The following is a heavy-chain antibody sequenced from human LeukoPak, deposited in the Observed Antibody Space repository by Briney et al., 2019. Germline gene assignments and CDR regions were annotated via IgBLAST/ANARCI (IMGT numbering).Heavy chain of an antibody. CDR2: ISANSGAT. CDR3: SKAGDTNYYRYGDY. D-gene: IGHD5-18*01. CDR1: GGSFSGYY. Sequence: ETLSLTCAVYGGSFSGYYWSWIRQPPGRGLEWVSVISANSGATYYADSVKGRFTISRDNAKNTLYLQMNNLRGEDTALYYCSKAGDTNYYRYGDYWGQGTLVTVSS. V-gene: IGHV3-23*01. J-gene: IGHJ4*02.